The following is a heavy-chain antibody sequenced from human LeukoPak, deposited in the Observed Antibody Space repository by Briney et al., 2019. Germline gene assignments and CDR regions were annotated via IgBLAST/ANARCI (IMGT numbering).Heavy chain of an antibody. D-gene: IGHD2-2*01. V-gene: IGHV4-59*10. CDR1: GGSFSGYY. Sequence: SETLSLTCAVYGGSFSGYYWSWIRQPAGKGLEWIGRIYTSGSTNYNPSLKSRVTISVDTSKNQFSLKLSSVTAADTAVYYCARSRPAAFYYYYMDVWGKGTTVTVSS. J-gene: IGHJ6*03. CDR2: IYTSGST. CDR3: ARSRPAAFYYYYMDV.